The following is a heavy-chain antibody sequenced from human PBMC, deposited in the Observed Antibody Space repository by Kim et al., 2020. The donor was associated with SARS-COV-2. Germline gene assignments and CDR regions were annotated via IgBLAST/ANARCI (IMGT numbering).Heavy chain of an antibody. D-gene: IGHD2-21*01. V-gene: IGHV4-31*03. J-gene: IGHJ6*02. Sequence: SETLSLTCTVSGGSISSGGYYWSWIRQHPGKGLEWIGYIYYSGSTYYNPSLKSRVTISVDTSKNQFSLKLSSVTAADTAVYYCARDLENSYYYYGMDVWGQGTTVTVSS. CDR2: IYYSGST. CDR3: ARDLENSYYYYGMDV. CDR1: GGSISSGGYY.